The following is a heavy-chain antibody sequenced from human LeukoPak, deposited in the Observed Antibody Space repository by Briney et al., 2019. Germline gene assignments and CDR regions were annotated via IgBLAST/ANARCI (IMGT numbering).Heavy chain of an antibody. V-gene: IGHV3-23*01. CDR1: GFTFSNYA. CDR3: AKEGKTRNWNYYQAKSVY. Sequence: GGSLRLSCAASGFTFSNYAMRWVRQAPGKGLEWVSGISGSGDSTYYADSVKGRFTISRDNSKNTLSLQMNSLRAEDTAVYYCAKEGKTRNWNYYQAKSVYWGQGTLVTVSS. J-gene: IGHJ4*02. D-gene: IGHD1-7*01. CDR2: ISGSGDST.